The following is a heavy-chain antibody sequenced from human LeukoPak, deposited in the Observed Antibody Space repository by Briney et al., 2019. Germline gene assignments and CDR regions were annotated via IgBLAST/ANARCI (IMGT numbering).Heavy chain of an antibody. Sequence: SVKVSCKASGGTFSSYAISWVRQAPGQGLEWMGGIIPIFGTANYAQKFQGRVTITTDESTSTAYMELSSLRSEDTAVYYCARVGSSTSSIPVDYYYYMDVWGKGTTVTVSS. CDR1: GGTFSSYA. CDR2: IIPIFGTA. CDR3: ARVGSSTSSIPVDYYYYMDV. J-gene: IGHJ6*03. V-gene: IGHV1-69*05. D-gene: IGHD2-2*01.